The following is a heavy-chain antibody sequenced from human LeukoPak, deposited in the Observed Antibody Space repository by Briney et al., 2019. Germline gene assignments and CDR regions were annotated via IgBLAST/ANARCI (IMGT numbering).Heavy chain of an antibody. D-gene: IGHD1-14*01. CDR2: ITGKSGDK. CDR1: GFTFIIYA. CDR3: AKGQTTESRFDY. Sequence: GGSLRLSCAASGFTSGFTFIIYAMSWVRQTPGKGLEWVSVITGKSGDKKYADSVKGRFTISRDNSKNTLYLQMNSLRAQDTAVYYCAKGQTTESRFDYWGQGTLVTVSS. V-gene: IGHV3-23*01. J-gene: IGHJ4*02.